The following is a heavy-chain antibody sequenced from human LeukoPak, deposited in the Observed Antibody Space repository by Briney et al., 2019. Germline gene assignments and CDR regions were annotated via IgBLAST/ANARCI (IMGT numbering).Heavy chain of an antibody. CDR1: GFTFSDYY. CDR3: ASGPQFTMIVVDDAFDI. CDR2: ISSSGSTI. Sequence: GGSLRLSCAASGFTFSDYYMSWIRQAPGKGLEWVSYISSSGSTIYYADSVKGRFTISRDNAKNSLYLQMNSLRAEDTAVYYCASGPQFTMIVVDDAFDIWGQGTMVTVSS. D-gene: IGHD3-22*01. V-gene: IGHV3-11*04. J-gene: IGHJ3*02.